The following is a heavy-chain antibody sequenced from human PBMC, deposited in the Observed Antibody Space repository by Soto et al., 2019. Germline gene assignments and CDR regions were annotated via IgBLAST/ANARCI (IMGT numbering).Heavy chain of an antibody. CDR1: GFTFSSYG. CDR3: ARDTPSGSYSFEY. Sequence: PGWSLRLSCAASGFTFSSYGMHWVRQAPGKGLEWVAVIWYDGSNKYYADSVKGRFTISRDNSKNTLYLQMNSLRAEDMAVYYCARDTPSGSYSFEYWGQGTLVTVSS. D-gene: IGHD1-26*01. V-gene: IGHV3-33*01. CDR2: IWYDGSNK. J-gene: IGHJ4*02.